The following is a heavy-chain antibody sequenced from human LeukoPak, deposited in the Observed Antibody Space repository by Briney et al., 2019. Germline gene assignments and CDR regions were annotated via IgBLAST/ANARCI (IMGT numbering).Heavy chain of an antibody. Sequence: PGGSLRLSCAAPGFTFSSYSMNWVRQAPGKGLEWVSSISSSSSYIYYADSVKGRFTISRDNAKNSLYLQMNSLRAEDTAVYYCARFSSSSINYWGQGTLVTVSS. D-gene: IGHD6-13*01. CDR2: ISSSSSYI. CDR1: GFTFSSYS. J-gene: IGHJ4*02. CDR3: ARFSSSSINY. V-gene: IGHV3-21*01.